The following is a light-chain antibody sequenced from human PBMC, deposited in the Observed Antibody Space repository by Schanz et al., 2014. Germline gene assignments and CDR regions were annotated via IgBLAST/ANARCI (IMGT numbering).Light chain of an antibody. Sequence: EIVLTQSPGTLSLSPGERATLSCRASQNVNKYHLAWYQQKPGQAPRLLIYGATTRATGIPARLSGSGSGTEFTLTISSLQPEDFAVYYCHQYHDWPPWTFGQGTKVEI. CDR2: GAT. J-gene: IGKJ1*01. CDR1: QNVNKYH. V-gene: IGKV3-15*01. CDR3: HQYHDWPPWT.